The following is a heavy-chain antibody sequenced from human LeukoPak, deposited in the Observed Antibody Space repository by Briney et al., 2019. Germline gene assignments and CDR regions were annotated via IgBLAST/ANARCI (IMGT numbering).Heavy chain of an antibody. CDR1: GFTFSSYS. D-gene: IGHD5-12*01. V-gene: IGHV3-9*01. CDR3: AKAWSGYDYPYYFDY. CDR2: ISWNCGSI. J-gene: IGHJ4*02. Sequence: GGSLRLSCAASGFTFSSYSMNWVRQAPGKGLEWVSGISWNCGSIGYADSVKGRFTIPRDNAKNSLYLQMNSLRAEDTALYYCAKAWSGYDYPYYFDYWGQGTLVTVSS.